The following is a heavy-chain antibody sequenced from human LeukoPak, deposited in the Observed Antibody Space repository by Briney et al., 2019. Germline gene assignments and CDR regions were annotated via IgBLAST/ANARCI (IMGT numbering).Heavy chain of an antibody. CDR2: IIPIFGTA. Sequence: ASVKVSCKASGGTFSSYTISWVRQAPGQGLEWMGGIIPIFGTANYAQKFQGRVTITADESTSTAYMELSSLRSEDTAVYYCASRFQRFLEWSNVYFQHWGQGTLDTVSS. V-gene: IGHV1-69*13. CDR1: GGTFSSYT. J-gene: IGHJ1*01. CDR3: ASRFQRFLEWSNVYFQH. D-gene: IGHD3-3*01.